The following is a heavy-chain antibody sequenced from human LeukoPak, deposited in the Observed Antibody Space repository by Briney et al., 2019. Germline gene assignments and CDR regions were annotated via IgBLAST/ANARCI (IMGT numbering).Heavy chain of an antibody. V-gene: IGHV1-2*02. J-gene: IGHJ5*02. CDR2: INPNSGGT. Sequence: ASVKVSCKASGYTLTDYLIHWVRQAPGQGLEWMGWINPNSGGTNYAQKFQGRVTMTRDTSISTAYMELSRLRSDDTAVYYCARGIGYSYGYNWFDPWGQGTLVTVSS. CDR3: ARGIGYSYGYNWFDP. CDR1: GYTLTDYL. D-gene: IGHD5-18*01.